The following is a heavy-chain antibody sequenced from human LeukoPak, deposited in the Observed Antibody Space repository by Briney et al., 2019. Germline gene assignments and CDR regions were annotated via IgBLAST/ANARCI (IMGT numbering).Heavy chain of an antibody. Sequence: ASVKVSCKVPGYTLTELSMHWVRQAPGKGLEWMGGFDPEDGETIYAQKFQGRVTMTEDTSTDTAYMELSSLRSEDTAVYYCATGGSWVVAANNAFDIWGQGTMVTVSS. CDR2: FDPEDGET. CDR1: GYTLTELS. D-gene: IGHD2-15*01. CDR3: ATGGSWVVAANNAFDI. V-gene: IGHV1-24*01. J-gene: IGHJ3*02.